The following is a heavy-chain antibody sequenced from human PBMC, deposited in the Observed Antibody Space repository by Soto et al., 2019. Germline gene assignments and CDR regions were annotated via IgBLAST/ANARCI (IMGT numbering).Heavy chain of an antibody. CDR2: TYYKSKWNN. CDR1: GDSVSSNSAA. V-gene: IGHV6-1*01. Sequence: SQTLSLTCAISGDSVSSNSAAWNWISQSPSRGLEWLGRTYYKSKWNNDYALSVKSRITINPDTSKNQFSLHLYSVTPEDTAVYYCTGITWFSGMDVWCKGTPVTVSS. CDR3: TGITWFSGMDV. J-gene: IGHJ6*04. D-gene: IGHD3-10*01.